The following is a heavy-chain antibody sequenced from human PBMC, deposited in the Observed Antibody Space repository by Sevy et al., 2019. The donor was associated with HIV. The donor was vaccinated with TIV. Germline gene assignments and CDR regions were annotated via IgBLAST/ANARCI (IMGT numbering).Heavy chain of an antibody. D-gene: IGHD3-22*01. CDR3: ARDKREAYFDGSTSSDAFDI. CDR1: GFTFSRSS. V-gene: IGHV3-21*01. Sequence: GGSLRLSCAGSGFTFSRSSMNWVRQAPGKGLERVSSISSSSNYIYYADSVKGRFTISRDNAKNSLLLLMNSLRAEDTAVYYCARDKREAYFDGSTSSDAFDIWSQGTLVTVSS. J-gene: IGHJ3*02. CDR2: ISSSSNYI.